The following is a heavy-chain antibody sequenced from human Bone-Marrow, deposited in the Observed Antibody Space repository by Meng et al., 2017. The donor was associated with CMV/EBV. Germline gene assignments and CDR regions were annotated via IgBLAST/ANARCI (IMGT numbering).Heavy chain of an antibody. CDR2: ISWDGGST. CDR1: GFTFADYA. Sequence: GESLKISCAASGFTFADYAMHRVRQAPGKGLEWVSLISWDGGSTYYADSVKGRFTISRDNSNNSLYLQMNSLRAEDTALYYCAKDGDCSSTSCYTWPLYYYYYGMDVWGQGTTVPVSS. J-gene: IGHJ6*02. D-gene: IGHD2-2*02. V-gene: IGHV3-43D*03. CDR3: AKDGDCSSTSCYTWPLYYYYYGMDV.